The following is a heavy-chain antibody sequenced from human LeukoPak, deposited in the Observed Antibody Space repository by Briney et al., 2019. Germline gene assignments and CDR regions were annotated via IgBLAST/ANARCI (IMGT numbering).Heavy chain of an antibody. CDR2: IWYDGSNK. J-gene: IGHJ2*01. CDR3: ARTYCSGGSCNWYFDL. D-gene: IGHD2-15*01. V-gene: IGHV3-33*01. CDR1: GFTFSSYG. Sequence: GGSLRLSCAASGFTFSSYGMHWVRQAPGKGLEWVAVIWYDGSNKYYADSVKGRFTISRDNSKNTLYLQMNSLRDEDTAVYYCARTYCSGGSCNWYFDLWGRGTLVTVSS.